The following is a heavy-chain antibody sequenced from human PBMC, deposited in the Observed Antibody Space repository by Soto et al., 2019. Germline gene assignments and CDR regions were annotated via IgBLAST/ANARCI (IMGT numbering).Heavy chain of an antibody. J-gene: IGHJ3*02. CDR2: IYYSGST. V-gene: IGHV4-39*01. CDR1: GGSISSSSYY. CDR3: ARRKWLDI. Sequence: SETLSLTCTVSGGSISSSSYYWGWIRQPPGKGLEWIGSIYYSGSTYYNPSLKSRVTISVDTSKNQFSLKLSSVTAADTAVYYCARRKWLDIWGQGTMVTVSS. D-gene: IGHD5-12*01.